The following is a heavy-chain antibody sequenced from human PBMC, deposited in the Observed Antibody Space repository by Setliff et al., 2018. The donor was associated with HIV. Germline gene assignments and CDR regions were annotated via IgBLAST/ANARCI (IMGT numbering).Heavy chain of an antibody. V-gene: IGHV4-4*02. J-gene: IGHJ4*02. D-gene: IGHD3-22*01. CDR3: ARDHKYYYDSSGLDY. CDR1: GGSISSSNW. CDR2: IYHSGST. Sequence: PSETLSLTCAVSGGSISSSNWWSWVRQPPGKGLEWIGEIYHSGSTNYNPSLKSRVTISLDRSKTQFSLKLSSVTAADTAVYYCARDHKYYYDSSGLDYWGQGTLVTVSS.